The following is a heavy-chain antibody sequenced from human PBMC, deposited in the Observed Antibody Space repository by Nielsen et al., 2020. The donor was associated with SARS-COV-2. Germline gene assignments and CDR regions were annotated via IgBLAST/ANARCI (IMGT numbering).Heavy chain of an antibody. CDR1: GFTFSSYG. Sequence: GESLKISCAASGFTFSSYGMHWVRQAPGKGLERVAVISYDGSNKYYADSVKGRFTISRDNSKNTLYLQMNSLRAEDTAVYYCAKAYGKYYFDYWGQGTLVTVSS. D-gene: IGHD1-14*01. CDR2: ISYDGSNK. J-gene: IGHJ4*02. V-gene: IGHV3-30*18. CDR3: AKAYGKYYFDY.